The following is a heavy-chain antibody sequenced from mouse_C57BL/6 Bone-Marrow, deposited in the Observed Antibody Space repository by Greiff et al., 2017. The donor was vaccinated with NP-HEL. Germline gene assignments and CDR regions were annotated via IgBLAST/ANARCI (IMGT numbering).Heavy chain of an antibody. CDR1: GYTFTSYW. J-gene: IGHJ2*01. CDR2: IDPSDSYT. CDR3: ARERITTVVAPNY. V-gene: IGHV1-59*01. Sequence: QVQLKQPGAELVRPGPSVKLSCKASGYTFTSYWMHWVKQRPGQGLEWIGVIDPSDSYTNYNQKFKGKATLTVDTSSSTAYMQLSSLTSEDSAVYYCARERITTVVAPNYWGQGTTLTVSS. D-gene: IGHD1-1*01.